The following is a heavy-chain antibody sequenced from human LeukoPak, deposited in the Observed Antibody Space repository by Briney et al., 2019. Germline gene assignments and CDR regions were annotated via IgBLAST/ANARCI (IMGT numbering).Heavy chain of an antibody. CDR1: GYTFTSYA. V-gene: IGHV1-3*01. Sequence: ASVKVSCKASGYTFTSYAMHWVRQAPGQRLEWMGWINAGNSNTKYSQKFQGRVTITRDTSASTAYMELSSLRSEDTAVYYCARGGIAAAGTSWGQGTLVTVSS. CDR2: INAGNSNT. J-gene: IGHJ5*02. D-gene: IGHD6-13*01. CDR3: ARGGIAAAGTS.